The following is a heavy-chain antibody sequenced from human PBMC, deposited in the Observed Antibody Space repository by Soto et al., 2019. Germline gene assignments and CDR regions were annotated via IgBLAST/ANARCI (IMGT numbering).Heavy chain of an antibody. CDR2: ISHTDRLT. J-gene: IGHJ5*02. CDR1: GFTFSYYA. Sequence: VQLAESGGDLVQPGGSLRLSCVGSGFTFSYYAMNWVRQAPGKGLERVAFISHTDRLTHYPDSVKGRFTISRDNAKNSLYLHMTSLRVEDTAVYYCARDTGRASADLWGQGTLVTVSS. CDR3: ARDTGRASADL. D-gene: IGHD6-13*01. V-gene: IGHV3-48*03.